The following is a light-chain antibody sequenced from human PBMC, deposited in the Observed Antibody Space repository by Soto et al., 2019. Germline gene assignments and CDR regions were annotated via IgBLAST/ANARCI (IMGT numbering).Light chain of an antibody. V-gene: IGLV2-14*01. CDR2: EVS. Sequence: QSALTQPASVSGSPGQSITISRTGTSSDIGDYDYVSWYQQYPGKAPNLLLYEVSNRPSGVSTRFSGSKSGNTASLTISGLQPEDEAHYYCSSYRSSTTPYVFGTGTKGTVL. CDR3: SSYRSSTTPYV. J-gene: IGLJ1*01. CDR1: SSDIGDYDY.